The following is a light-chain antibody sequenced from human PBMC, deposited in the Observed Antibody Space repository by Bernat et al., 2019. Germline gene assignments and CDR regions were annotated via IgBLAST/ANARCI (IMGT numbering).Light chain of an antibody. CDR3: QQYHTSLWT. Sequence: EIVLTQSPGTLSLSPGERATLSCRASESIGTNYLAWYHQKPGQAPRLPIYGASSRATGIPDRFRGSGSGTDFTLTISRLEPEDFAVYYCQQYHTSLWTFGQGTKVEFK. CDR1: ESIGTNY. J-gene: IGKJ1*01. V-gene: IGKV3-20*01. CDR2: GAS.